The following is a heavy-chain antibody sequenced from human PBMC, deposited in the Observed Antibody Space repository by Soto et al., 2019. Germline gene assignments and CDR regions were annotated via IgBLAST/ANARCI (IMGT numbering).Heavy chain of an antibody. CDR2: ISAYNGNT. CDR3: ARVVLVDILVVVAANNWFVP. J-gene: IGHJ5*02. CDR1: GYTFTSYG. D-gene: IGHD2-15*01. V-gene: IGHV1-18*01. Sequence: ASVKVSCKASGYTFTSYGISWVRQAPGQGLEWMGWISAYNGNTNYAQKLQGRVTMTTDTSTSTAYMELRSLRSDDTAVYYCARVVLVDILVVVAANNWFVPWCQGPLVTVSS.